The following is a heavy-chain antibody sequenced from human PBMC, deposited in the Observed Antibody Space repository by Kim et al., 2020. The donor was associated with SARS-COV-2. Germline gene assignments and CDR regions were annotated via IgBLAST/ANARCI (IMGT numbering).Heavy chain of an antibody. D-gene: IGHD6-19*01. Sequence: PHLKSRVTISVDTSKNQFSLKLNSLTAADAAVYYCAREVTYFGAGTSLFDYWGQGTLVTVSS. CDR3: AREVTYFGAGTSLFDY. V-gene: IGHV4-59*01. J-gene: IGHJ4*02.